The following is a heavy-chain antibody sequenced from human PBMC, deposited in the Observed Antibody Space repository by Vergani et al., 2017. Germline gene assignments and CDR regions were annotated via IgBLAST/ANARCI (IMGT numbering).Heavy chain of an antibody. D-gene: IGHD2-2*01. J-gene: IGHJ5*02. V-gene: IGHV4-39*07. CDR1: GGSISSSSYY. CDR2: IYYSGST. Sequence: QLQLQESGPGLVKPSETLSLKCSVSGGSISSSSYYWGWIRQPPGKGLEWIGNIYYSGSTNYNPSLKSRVTISVDTSKNQFSLKLSSVTAADTAVYYCARDHCSSTSCYPSWFDPWGQGTLVTVSS. CDR3: ARDHCSSTSCYPSWFDP.